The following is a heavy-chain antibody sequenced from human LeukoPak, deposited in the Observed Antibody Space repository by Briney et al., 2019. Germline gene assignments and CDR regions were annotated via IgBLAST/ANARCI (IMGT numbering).Heavy chain of an antibody. D-gene: IGHD3-10*01. V-gene: IGHV3-53*01. CDR1: GFIVSRIY. J-gene: IGHJ6*02. CDR2: IYSGGST. Sequence: GGSLRLFCAPSGFIVSRIYKIGVRQAPGKGLEWVSVIYSGGSTHYADSVKGRFTISRDNSKNTLYLQMNSLRAEDTAVYYCARARGYYYGMDVWGQGTTVTVSS. CDR3: ARARGYYYGMDV.